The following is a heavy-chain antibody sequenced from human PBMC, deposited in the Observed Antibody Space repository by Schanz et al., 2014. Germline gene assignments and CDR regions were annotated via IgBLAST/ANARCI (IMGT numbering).Heavy chain of an antibody. CDR3: AKTLFPGGTQTFGN. CDR2: LWHDGSKK. V-gene: IGHV3-33*06. D-gene: IGHD2-8*02. J-gene: IGHJ4*01. Sequence: QVQLVESGGGVVQPGRSLRLSCVASGFTFSSYDVFWVRQAPGKGLEWVAILWHDGSKKYYADSVKGRFTVSRDNSKSTLYVEVNSLRVEDTAVYYCAKTLFPGGTQTFGNWGRGTLVTVSS. CDR1: GFTFSSYD.